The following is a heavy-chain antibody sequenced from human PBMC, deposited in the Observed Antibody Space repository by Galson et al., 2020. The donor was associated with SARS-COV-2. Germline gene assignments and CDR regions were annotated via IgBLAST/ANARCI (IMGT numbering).Heavy chain of an antibody. CDR3: ARGRTFDTGAYRHYYFDY. J-gene: IGHJ4*02. D-gene: IGHD2-8*02. CDR2: IYNVGAT. V-gene: IGHV4-31*03. CDR1: GGSVSSGDYY. Sequence: SETLSLTCSVSGGSVSSGDYYWNWFRQHPGKGLEWIGYIYNVGATYYNPSLQSRVTISVYTSDNQFSLQLASVTAADTAVYYCARGRTFDTGAYRHYYFDYWGQGSLVTVSS.